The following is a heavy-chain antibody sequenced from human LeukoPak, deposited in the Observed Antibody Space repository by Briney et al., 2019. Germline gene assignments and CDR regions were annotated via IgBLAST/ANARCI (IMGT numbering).Heavy chain of an antibody. CDR3: ARGGLRMRYNCFDP. V-gene: IGHV4-38-2*01. J-gene: IGHJ5*02. D-gene: IGHD4-17*01. Sequence: PGGSLRLSCAASGFTFSDYYMNWIRQPPGKGLEWIGNIYHSGNTYYNPSLKSRVTISVDTSKTQFSLKLSSVTAADTAVYYCARGGLRMRYNCFDPWGQGTLVTVSS. CDR1: GFTFSDYY. CDR2: IYHSGNT.